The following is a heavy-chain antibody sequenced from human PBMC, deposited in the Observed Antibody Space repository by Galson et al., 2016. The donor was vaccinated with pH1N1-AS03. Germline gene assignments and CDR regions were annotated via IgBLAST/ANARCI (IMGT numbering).Heavy chain of an antibody. CDR1: GYTFSNHW. Sequence: QSGAEVKKPGESLKISCKVSGYTFSNHWIGWVRQMPGKGLEWMGIIYPADSSTTYSPSFQGQVTISADQSISTAYLQWSSLRASDTAMYYCARHSQCTRGTCYSSYFYALDVWGRGTAVTVS. D-gene: IGHD4-11*01. J-gene: IGHJ6*02. CDR3: ARHSQCTRGTCYSSYFYALDV. CDR2: IYPADSST. V-gene: IGHV5-51*01.